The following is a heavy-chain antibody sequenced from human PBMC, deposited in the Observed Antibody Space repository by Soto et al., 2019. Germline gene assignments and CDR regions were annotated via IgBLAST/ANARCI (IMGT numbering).Heavy chain of an antibody. CDR1: GFTFSSYE. J-gene: IGHJ4*02. D-gene: IGHD6-6*01. CDR3: AREGYSSSSGYFDY. CDR2: ISSSGSTI. V-gene: IGHV3-48*03. Sequence: LRLSCAASGFTFSSYEMNWVRQAPGKGLEWVSYISSSGSTIYYADSVKGRFTISRDNAKNSLYLQMNSLRAEDTAVYYCAREGYSSSSGYFDYWGQGTQVTVSS.